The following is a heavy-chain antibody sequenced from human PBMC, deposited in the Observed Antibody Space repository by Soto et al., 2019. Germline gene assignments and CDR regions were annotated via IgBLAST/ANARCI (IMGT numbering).Heavy chain of an antibody. D-gene: IGHD3-16*01. J-gene: IGHJ5*02. CDR2: ISHTGRT. V-gene: IGHV4-30-2*01. CDR1: GGSISSGNSYA. CDR3: ARAVAPDLGTWFDP. Sequence: QLQLQESGSGLVKPSQTLSLTCAVSGGSISSGNSYAWSWIRQPPGKGLGWIGSISHTGRTSYNPSLKGRVTMSVDKSKNQFSLKLSSVTAADMAVYYCARAVAPDLGTWFDPWGQGSLVIVSS.